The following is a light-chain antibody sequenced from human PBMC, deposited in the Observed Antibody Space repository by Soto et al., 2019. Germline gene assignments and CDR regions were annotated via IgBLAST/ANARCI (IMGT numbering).Light chain of an antibody. J-gene: IGKJ1*01. CDR1: KNINTY. CDR3: QQSSVTPRS. CDR2: GAS. V-gene: IGKV1-39*01. Sequence: DIRLTQFPSSLSASVGDRVTISWRASKNINTYLMWYQQKPGKAPNLLIYGASGLQNGVPSRFTGSGSGTDFTLTITGLQPEDFGTYYCQQSSVTPRSFGQGTKVDI.